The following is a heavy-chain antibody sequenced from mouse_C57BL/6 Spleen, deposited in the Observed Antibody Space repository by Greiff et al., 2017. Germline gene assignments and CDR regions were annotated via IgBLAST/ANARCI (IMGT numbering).Heavy chain of an antibody. J-gene: IGHJ3*01. CDR3: ARKGYDSDGFAY. CDR1: GYTFTTYP. Sequence: QVQLQQSGAELVKPGASVKMSCKASGYTFTTYPIEWMKQNRGKSLEWIGNFHPYNDDTKYNEKFKGKATLTVEKSSSTVYLELSRLTSEDSAVYYCARKGYDSDGFAYWGQGTLVTVSA. V-gene: IGHV1-47*01. CDR2: FHPYNDDT. D-gene: IGHD2-4*01.